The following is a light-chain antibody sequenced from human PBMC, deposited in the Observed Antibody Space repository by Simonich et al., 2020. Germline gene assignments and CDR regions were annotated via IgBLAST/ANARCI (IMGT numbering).Light chain of an antibody. Sequence: QSVLTQPPSASGTPGQRVTISCSGSSSNIGSNYVYWYQQLPGTAPKLLIYRNNQRPSGVPVRFSVSKSGTSASLAIGGLRSEDEADYYCAAWDDSLSGYWVFGGGTKLTVL. CDR1: SSNIGSNY. CDR3: AAWDDSLSGYWV. J-gene: IGLJ3*02. V-gene: IGLV1-47*01. CDR2: RNN.